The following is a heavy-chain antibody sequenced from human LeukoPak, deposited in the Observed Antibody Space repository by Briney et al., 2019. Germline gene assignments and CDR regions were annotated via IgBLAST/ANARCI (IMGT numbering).Heavy chain of an antibody. CDR1: GIIFSTYS. J-gene: IGHJ4*02. D-gene: IGHD1-26*01. Sequence: GGSLRLSCAASGIIFSTYSMNLVRQAPGKGLEWVSSISSSSSYIYYTDSVKGRFTISRDNAKNSLYLQMNSLRAEDTAVYYCARGGGQVGATITYWGQGTLVTVSS. CDR3: ARGGGQVGATITY. CDR2: ISSSSSYI. V-gene: IGHV3-21*01.